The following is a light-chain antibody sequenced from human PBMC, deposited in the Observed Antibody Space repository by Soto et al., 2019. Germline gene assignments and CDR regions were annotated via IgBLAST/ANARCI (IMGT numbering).Light chain of an antibody. CDR2: SAS. Sequence: ELVLTQSPDTLSLSPGEGATLSCRASQNVGNSYLAWYQQKPGQAPRLLIYSASSRATGIPDRFSGSGSGTDFTLTISRLEPEDSAVYYCQQYGNSRTFGQGTKVDIK. V-gene: IGKV3-20*01. CDR3: QQYGNSRT. J-gene: IGKJ1*01. CDR1: QNVGNSY.